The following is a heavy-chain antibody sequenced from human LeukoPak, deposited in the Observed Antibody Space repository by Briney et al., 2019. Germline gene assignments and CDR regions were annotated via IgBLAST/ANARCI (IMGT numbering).Heavy chain of an antibody. V-gene: IGHV1-46*01. Sequence: ASVKVSCKASGYTFTSYYMHWVRQAPGQGLEWMGIINPSGGSTSYAQKFQGRVAMTRDTSTSTVYMELSSLRSEDTAVYYCAKGPYGGNPLDYWGQGTLVTVSS. CDR2: INPSGGST. D-gene: IGHD4-23*01. CDR3: AKGPYGGNPLDY. J-gene: IGHJ4*02. CDR1: GYTFTSYY.